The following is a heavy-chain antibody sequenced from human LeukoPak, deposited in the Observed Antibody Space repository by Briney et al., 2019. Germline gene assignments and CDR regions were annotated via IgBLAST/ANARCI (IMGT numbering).Heavy chain of an antibody. CDR2: ISSSGSTI. V-gene: IGHV3-48*03. Sequence: QSGGSLRLSCAVSGFTFSSYEMNWVRQAPGKGLEWVSYISSSGSTIYYADSVKGRFTISRDNAKNSLYLQMNSLRAEATAVYYCAGNVVVVAATRGYYYGMDVWGQGTTVTVSS. D-gene: IGHD2-15*01. CDR1: GFTFSSYE. CDR3: AGNVVVVAATRGYYYGMDV. J-gene: IGHJ6*02.